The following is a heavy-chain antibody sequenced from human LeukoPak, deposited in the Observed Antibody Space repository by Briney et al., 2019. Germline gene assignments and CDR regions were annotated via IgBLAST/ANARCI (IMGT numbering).Heavy chain of an antibody. V-gene: IGHV4-38-2*01. CDR3: ARAGWIITSGIDY. CDR1: GYSISRGYY. D-gene: IGHD3-10*01. Sequence: PSETPCLTCGVSGYSISRGYYWAWIRQPPGKGLDGIGTIYHTGSTYYTPSLGSRVTISVDTSKNEFSLNLNSVTAADTAVYYCARAGWIITSGIDYWGQGALVTVSS. CDR2: IYHTGST. J-gene: IGHJ4*02.